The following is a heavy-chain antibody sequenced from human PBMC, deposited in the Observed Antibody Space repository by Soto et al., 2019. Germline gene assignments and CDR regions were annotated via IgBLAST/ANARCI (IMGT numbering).Heavy chain of an antibody. Sequence: SVKVSCKASGGTFSSYAISWVRQAPGQGLEWMGGIIPIFGTANYAQKFQGRVTITADESTSTAYMELSSLRSEDTAVYYCARYAYYYDSSGYRYYYGMDVWGQGTTVTVS. V-gene: IGHV1-69*13. D-gene: IGHD3-22*01. J-gene: IGHJ6*02. CDR2: IIPIFGTA. CDR3: ARYAYYYDSSGYRYYYGMDV. CDR1: GGTFSSYA.